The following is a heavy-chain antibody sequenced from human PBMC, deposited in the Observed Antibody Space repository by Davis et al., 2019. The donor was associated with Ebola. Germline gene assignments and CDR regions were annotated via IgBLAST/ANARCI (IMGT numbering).Heavy chain of an antibody. CDR2: MNPNSGNT. Sequence: ASVKVSCKASGYTFTSYDINWVRQATGQGLEWMGWMNPNSGNTGYAQKFQGRVTITRDTSASTAYMELSSLRSEDTAVYYCARDRLYSSSWYSPRTDNWFDPWGQGTLATVSS. CDR3: ARDRLYSSSWYSPRTDNWFDP. CDR1: GYTFTSYD. V-gene: IGHV1-8*01. J-gene: IGHJ5*02. D-gene: IGHD6-13*01.